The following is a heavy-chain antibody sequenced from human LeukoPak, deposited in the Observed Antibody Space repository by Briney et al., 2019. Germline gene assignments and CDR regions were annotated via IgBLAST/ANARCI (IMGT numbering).Heavy chain of an antibody. D-gene: IGHD2-15*01. V-gene: IGHV3-43*02. CDR1: GFTFNDYA. CDR3: ATDCSGNRCYSL. J-gene: IGHJ4*02. CDR2: ISGDGGST. Sequence: PGGSLRLSCAVSGFTFNDYAMNWVRQVPGKGLEWVSFISGDGGSTYHADSVKGRFTISRDNSRNSLYLQMNSLRLGDTALYYCATDCSGNRCYSLWGQGTLVTVSS.